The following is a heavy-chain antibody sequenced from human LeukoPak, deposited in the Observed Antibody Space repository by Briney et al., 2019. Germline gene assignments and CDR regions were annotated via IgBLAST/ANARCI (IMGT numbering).Heavy chain of an antibody. Sequence: ASVKVSCEASGYTFTGYYMHWVRQAPGQGLEWMGWINPNSGGTNYAQKFQGRVTMTRDTSISTAYMELSRLRSDDTAVYYCASDGVVPAAIPYWYFDLWGRGTLVTVSS. V-gene: IGHV1-2*02. CDR1: GYTFTGYY. D-gene: IGHD2-2*02. CDR2: INPNSGGT. J-gene: IGHJ2*01. CDR3: ASDGVVPAAIPYWYFDL.